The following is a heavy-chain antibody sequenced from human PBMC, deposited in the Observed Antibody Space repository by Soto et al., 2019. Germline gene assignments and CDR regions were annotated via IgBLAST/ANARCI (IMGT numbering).Heavy chain of an antibody. CDR2: IYHSGST. J-gene: IGHJ4*02. CDR1: GGSISSGDYY. D-gene: IGHD3-3*01. CDR3: AAMYYDFWSATLNSAY. V-gene: IGHV4-30-4*01. Sequence: SETLSLTCTVSGGSISSGDYYWSWIRQPPGKGLEWIGYIYHSGSTYYNPSLKSRGTISVDTSKNQFSLKLISVTAADTAVYYCAAMYYDFWSATLNSAYWGQGTPVTVSS.